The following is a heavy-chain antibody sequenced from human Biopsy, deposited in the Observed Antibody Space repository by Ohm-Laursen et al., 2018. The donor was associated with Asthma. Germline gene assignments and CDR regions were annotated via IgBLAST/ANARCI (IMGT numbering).Heavy chain of an antibody. J-gene: IGHJ6*02. Sequence: SVKASCKASGDSFSNYAISWVRQAPGQGLEWMGGLIPVLGTPDHAQVFEGRVTITADESTSTAYMELSSLSSEDTAVYYCARGYSGSDRIVYYYSGLEVWGQGTTVTVSS. CDR2: LIPVLGTP. D-gene: IGHD5-12*01. CDR3: ARGYSGSDRIVYYYSGLEV. CDR1: GDSFSNYA. V-gene: IGHV1-69*13.